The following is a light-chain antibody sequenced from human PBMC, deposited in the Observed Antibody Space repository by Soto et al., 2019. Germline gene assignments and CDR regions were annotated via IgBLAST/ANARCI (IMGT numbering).Light chain of an antibody. J-gene: IGLJ1*01. V-gene: IGLV3-21*02. CDR3: QVWDNVDDHIYV. Sequence: SYALTQPPSVSVAPGQTATISCGENNVDSRTVHWYQQKPGQAPLLVVYDNSSRPSGIPNRFSGSNSGNTATLTISRVEAGDEADYYCQVWDNVDDHIYVFXTGTKPTVL. CDR2: DNS. CDR1: NVDSRT.